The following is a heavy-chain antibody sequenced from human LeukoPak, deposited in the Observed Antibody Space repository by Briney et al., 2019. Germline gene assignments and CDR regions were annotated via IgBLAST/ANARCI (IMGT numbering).Heavy chain of an antibody. CDR2: INPSSGTT. D-gene: IGHD6-13*01. CDR3: ARGRAAAGMEGDY. Sequence: ASVKVSCKASGYTFTSYYIHWVRQAPGQGLEWMGIINPSSGTTNYAQKFQGRVTMTRDTSTSTVYMELSSLRSEDTAAYYCARGRAAAGMEGDYWGQGTLVTVSS. J-gene: IGHJ4*02. CDR1: GYTFTSYY. V-gene: IGHV1-46*01.